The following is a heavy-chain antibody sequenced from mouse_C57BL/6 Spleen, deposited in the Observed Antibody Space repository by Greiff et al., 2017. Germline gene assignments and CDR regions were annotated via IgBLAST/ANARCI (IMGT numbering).Heavy chain of an antibody. CDR2: IWRGGST. CDR3: ANSHYDYDGGFAY. Sequence: QVQLKESGPGLVQPSQSLSITCTVSGFSLTSYGVHWVRQSPGKGLEWLGVIWRGGSTDYNAAFMSRLSITKDNSKSQVFFKMNSLQADDTAIYYCANSHYDYDGGFAYWGQGTLVTVSA. CDR1: GFSLTSYG. D-gene: IGHD2-4*01. V-gene: IGHV2-5*01. J-gene: IGHJ3*01.